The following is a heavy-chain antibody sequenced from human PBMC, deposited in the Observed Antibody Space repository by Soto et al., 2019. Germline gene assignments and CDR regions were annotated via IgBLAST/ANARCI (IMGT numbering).Heavy chain of an antibody. V-gene: IGHV1-69*06. J-gene: IGHJ4*02. CDR3: ARGAHYYDSSGYSADY. D-gene: IGHD3-22*01. CDR2: ITPIFGTA. CDR1: GGTFSSYA. Sequence: QVQLVQSGAEVKKPGSSVKVSCKASGGTFSSYAISWVRQAPGQGLEWMGGITPIFGTANYAQKFQGRVTITADKSTSTAYMERSSLRSEDTAVYYCARGAHYYDSSGYSADYWGQGTLVTVSS.